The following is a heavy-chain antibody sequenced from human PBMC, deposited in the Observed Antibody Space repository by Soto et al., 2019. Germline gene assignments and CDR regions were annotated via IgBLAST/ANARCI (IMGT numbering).Heavy chain of an antibody. Sequence: EVQLLESGGGLVQPGGSLRLSCAASGFTFSNYAMSWVRQAPGKGLEWISAISSRGDNTHHADSGRGRFTISRDNSKNMLYLEISTLRAEDTAVYYCAKCDWVFVKTSNYFFDYWGQGTLVTVSS. CDR3: AKCDWVFVKTSNYFFDY. V-gene: IGHV3-23*01. CDR1: GFTFSNYA. D-gene: IGHD3-9*01. J-gene: IGHJ4*02. CDR2: ISSRGDNT.